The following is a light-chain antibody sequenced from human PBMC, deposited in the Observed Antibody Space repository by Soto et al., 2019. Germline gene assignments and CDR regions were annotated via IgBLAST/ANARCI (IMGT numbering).Light chain of an antibody. V-gene: IGLV1-40*01. J-gene: IGLJ1*01. Sequence: QSALTQPPSVSGAPGQRVTISCTGSSSNIGAGYDVHWYQQLPGTAPKLLIYGNSNRPSGVPDRFSGSKSGTSASLAITGLQAEDETDSYCQSYDRSLSGSRVFGTGTNVTVL. CDR1: SSNIGAGYD. CDR3: QSYDRSLSGSRV. CDR2: GNS.